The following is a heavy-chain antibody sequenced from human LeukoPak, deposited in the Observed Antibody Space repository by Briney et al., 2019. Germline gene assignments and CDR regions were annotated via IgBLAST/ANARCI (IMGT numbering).Heavy chain of an antibody. CDR3: ARGPYCSGGTCYSQYFDY. J-gene: IGHJ4*02. D-gene: IGHD2-15*01. CDR2: ISAYNGNT. V-gene: IGHV1-18*01. Sequence: EASVKVSCKASGYTFTSYGISWVRQAPGQGFEWMGWISAYNGNTNYAQKLQGRVTMTTDTSTSTAYMELRSLRSDDTAVYYCARGPYCSGGTCYSQYFDYWGQGTLVTVSS. CDR1: GYTFTSYG.